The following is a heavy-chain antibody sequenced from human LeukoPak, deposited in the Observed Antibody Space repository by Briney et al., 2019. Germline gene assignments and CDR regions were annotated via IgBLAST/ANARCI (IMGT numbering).Heavy chain of an antibody. CDR1: GFTFSNYW. D-gene: IGHD3-9*01. CDR3: ARHSDYDILTGPNDY. CDR2: INSDGINT. J-gene: IGHJ4*02. Sequence: PGGSLRLSCAASGFTFSNYWMHWVRHAPGKGLVWVSRINSDGINTSYADSVKGRFTISRDNAKNTLNLQMNSLRAEDTAVYYCARHSDYDILTGPNDYWGQGTLVTVSS. V-gene: IGHV3-74*01.